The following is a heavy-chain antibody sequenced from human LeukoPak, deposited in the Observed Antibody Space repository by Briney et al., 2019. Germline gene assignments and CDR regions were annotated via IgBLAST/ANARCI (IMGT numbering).Heavy chain of an antibody. V-gene: IGHV3-66*01. CDR3: ARGTVTMVDY. CDR1: GFTVSSNY. D-gene: IGHD3-10*01. Sequence: GGSLRLSCAASGFTVSSNYMSWVRQAPGRGLEGGSVIYSGGSTYYADSVKGRFTISRDNSKKTLFLQMNRLRAGDTAVYYCARGTVTMVDYWGQGTLVTVSS. J-gene: IGHJ4*02. CDR2: IYSGGST.